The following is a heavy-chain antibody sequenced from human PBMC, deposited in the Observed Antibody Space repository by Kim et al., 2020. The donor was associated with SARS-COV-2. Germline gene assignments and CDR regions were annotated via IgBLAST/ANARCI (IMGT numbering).Heavy chain of an antibody. J-gene: IGHJ4*02. CDR3: ASLLWFGEPHFDY. V-gene: IGHV4-59*01. Sequence: SETLSLTCTVSGGSISSYYWSWIRQPPGKGLEWIGYIYYSGSTNYNPSLKSRVTISVDTSKNQFSLKLSSVTAADTAVYYCASLLWFGEPHFDYWGQGTLVTVSS. D-gene: IGHD3-10*01. CDR1: GGSISSYY. CDR2: IYYSGST.